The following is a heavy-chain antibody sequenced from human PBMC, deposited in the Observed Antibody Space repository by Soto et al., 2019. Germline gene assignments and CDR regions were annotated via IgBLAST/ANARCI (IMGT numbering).Heavy chain of an antibody. J-gene: IGHJ4*02. CDR2: IIPIFGTA. D-gene: IGHD3-9*01. CDR1: GGTFSSYA. CDR3: ARGRDGYYNVFDY. Sequence: GASVKVSCKASGGTFSSYAISWVRQAPGQGLEWMGGIIPIFGTANYAQKFQGRVTITADKSTSTAYMELSSLRSEDTAVYYCARGRDGYYNVFDYWGQGTLVTVSS. V-gene: IGHV1-69*06.